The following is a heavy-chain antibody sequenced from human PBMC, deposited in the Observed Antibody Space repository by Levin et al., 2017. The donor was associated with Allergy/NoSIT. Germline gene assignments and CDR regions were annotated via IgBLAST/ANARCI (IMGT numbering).Heavy chain of an antibody. Sequence: SQTLSLTCTVSGGSISSYYWSWIRQPPGKGLEWIGYIYYSGSTNYNPSLKSRVTISVDTSKNQFSLKLTSVTAADTAVYYCASGGGTIGWFDPWGQGTLVTVSS. CDR2: IYYSGST. CDR3: ASGGGTIGWFDP. J-gene: IGHJ5*02. CDR1: GGSISSYY. V-gene: IGHV4-59*01. D-gene: IGHD1-26*01.